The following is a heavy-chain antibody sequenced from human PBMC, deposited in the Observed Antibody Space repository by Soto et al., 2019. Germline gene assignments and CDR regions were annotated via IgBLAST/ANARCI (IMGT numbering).Heavy chain of an antibody. CDR3: ARHPKESYNWNQPFDYYFMAV. J-gene: IGHJ6*03. CDR1: GGSISSYY. Sequence: SETLSLTCTVSGGSISSYYWSWIRQPPGKGLEWIGYIYYSGSTNYNPSLKSRVTISVDTSKNQFSLKLSSVTAADTAVYYCARHPKESYNWNQPFDYYFMAVWGKGTTVTVSS. D-gene: IGHD1-20*01. CDR2: IYYSGST. V-gene: IGHV4-59*08.